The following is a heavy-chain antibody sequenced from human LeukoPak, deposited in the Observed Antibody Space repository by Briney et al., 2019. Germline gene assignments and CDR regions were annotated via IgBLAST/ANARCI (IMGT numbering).Heavy chain of an antibody. V-gene: IGHV4-39*07. CDR1: GGSISSSSYY. J-gene: IGHJ3*02. D-gene: IGHD3-9*01. CDR2: IYYSGST. Sequence: SETLSLTCTVSGGSISSSSYYWGWIRQPPGKGLEWIGSIYYSGSTYYNPSLKSRVTISVDTSKNQFSLKLSSVTAADTAVYYCAKDRYYDILTGYFGVDAFDSWGQGTMVTVSS. CDR3: AKDRYYDILTGYFGVDAFDS.